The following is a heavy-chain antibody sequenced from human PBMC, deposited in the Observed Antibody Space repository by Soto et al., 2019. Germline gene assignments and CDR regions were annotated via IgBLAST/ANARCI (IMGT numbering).Heavy chain of an antibody. CDR3: AKDMIATRAYYYDSSASDS. V-gene: IGHV3-30*18. D-gene: IGHD3-22*01. CDR2: ISYDGSNK. Sequence: GGSLRLSCAASGFTFSSYGMHWVRQALGKGLEWVAVISYDGSNKYYADSVKGRFTISRDNSKNTLSLQMNSLRAEDTALYYCAKDMIATRAYYYDSSASDSWGQGTLVTVSS. J-gene: IGHJ4*02. CDR1: GFTFSSYG.